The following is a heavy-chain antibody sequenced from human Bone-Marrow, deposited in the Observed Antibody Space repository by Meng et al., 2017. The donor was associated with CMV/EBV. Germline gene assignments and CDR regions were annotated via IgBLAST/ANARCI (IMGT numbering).Heavy chain of an antibody. CDR2: IYPGDSET. CDR3: ASNGAGSSWYYGMDV. CDR1: GYSFTNYW. J-gene: IGHJ6*01. V-gene: IGHV5-51*01. Sequence: GGSLRLSCKGSGYSFTNYWIGWVRQMPGKGLEWMGIIYPGDSETIYSPSFQGQVTISADKSISTAYLQWSSLKASDTAMYYCASNGAGSSWYYGMDVWGQGTTVTVSS. D-gene: IGHD6-13*01.